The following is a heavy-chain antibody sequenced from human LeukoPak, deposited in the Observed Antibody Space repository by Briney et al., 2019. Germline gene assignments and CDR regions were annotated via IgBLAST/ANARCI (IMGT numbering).Heavy chain of an antibody. D-gene: IGHD4-11*01. V-gene: IGHV1-2*04. CDR2: INPNSGGT. CDR3: ARGPTPTTVTTRGMDV. J-gene: IGHJ6*02. CDR1: GYTFTGYY. Sequence: ASVKVSCKASGYTFTGYYMHWVRQAPGQGLEWMGWINPNSGGTNYAQKFQGWVTMTRDTSISTAYMELSRLRSDDTAVYYCARGPTPTTVTTRGMDVWGQGTTVTVSS.